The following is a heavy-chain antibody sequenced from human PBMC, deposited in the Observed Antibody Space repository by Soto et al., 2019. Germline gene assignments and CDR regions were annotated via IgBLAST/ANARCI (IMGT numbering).Heavy chain of an antibody. J-gene: IGHJ4*02. D-gene: IGHD4-17*01. Sequence: SETLSLTCTVSGDSMRRGNYYWTWVRQRPGEALEWVGSIYYSGNTYYNPSLKSRLTISVDTSKNQFSLKLNSVTAADTAVYYCARGLSAATVVTCYFDYWGQGTLVTVSS. CDR1: GDSMRRGNYY. CDR2: IYYSGNT. V-gene: IGHV4-31*03. CDR3: ARGLSAATVVTCYFDY.